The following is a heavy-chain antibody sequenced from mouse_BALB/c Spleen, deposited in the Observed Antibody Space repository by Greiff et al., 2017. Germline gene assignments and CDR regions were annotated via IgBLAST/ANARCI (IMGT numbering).Heavy chain of an antibody. V-gene: IGHV1-4*01. CDR2: INPSSGYT. Sequence: VQGVESGAELARPGASVKMSCKASGYTFTSYTMHWVKQRPGQGLEWIGYINPSSGYTNYNQKFKDKATLTADKSSSTAYMQLSSLTSEDSAVYYCAREAQLGLSWFAYWGQGTLVTVSA. D-gene: IGHD3-1*01. CDR3: AREAQLGLSWFAY. CDR1: GYTFTSYT. J-gene: IGHJ3*01.